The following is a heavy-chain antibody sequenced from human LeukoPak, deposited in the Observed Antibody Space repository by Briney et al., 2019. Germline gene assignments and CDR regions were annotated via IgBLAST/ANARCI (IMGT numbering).Heavy chain of an antibody. CDR2: IYYSGST. J-gene: IGHJ6*03. CDR1: GGSISSSSYY. D-gene: IGHD6-19*01. V-gene: IGHV4-39*07. CDR3: ARQEGQQWLATYYYYYYMDV. Sequence: SETLSLTCTVSGGSISSSSYYWGWIRQPPGKGLEWIGSIYYSGSTYYNPSLKSRVTISVDTSKNQFSLKLSSVTAADTAVYYCARQEGQQWLATYYYYYYMDVWGKGTTDTVSS.